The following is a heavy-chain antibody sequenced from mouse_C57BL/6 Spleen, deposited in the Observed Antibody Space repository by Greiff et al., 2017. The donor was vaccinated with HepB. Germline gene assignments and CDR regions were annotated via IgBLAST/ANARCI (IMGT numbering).Heavy chain of an antibody. CDR1: GYSITSGYY. CDR3: ARSTPFAY. Sequence: EVKLMESGPGLVKPSQSLSLTCSVTGYSITSGYYWNWIRQFPGNKLEWMGYISYDGSNNYNPSLKNRISITRDTSKNQFFLKLNSVTTEDTATYYCARSTPFAYWGQGTLVTVSA. CDR2: ISYDGSN. V-gene: IGHV3-6*01. D-gene: IGHD5-1*01. J-gene: IGHJ3*01.